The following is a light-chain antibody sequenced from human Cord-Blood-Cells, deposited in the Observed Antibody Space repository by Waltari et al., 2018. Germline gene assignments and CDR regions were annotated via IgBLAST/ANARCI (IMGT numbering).Light chain of an antibody. CDR1: SGSIASNY. CDR3: QSYDSSNVV. V-gene: IGLV6-57*01. Sequence: NFMLTQPHSVSESPGKTVTISCTRRSGSIASNYVQWDQQRPGSSPTTVIYEDNQRPSGVPDRFSGSIDSSSNSASLTISGLKTEDEADYYCQSYDSSNVVFGGGTKLTVL. CDR2: EDN. J-gene: IGLJ2*01.